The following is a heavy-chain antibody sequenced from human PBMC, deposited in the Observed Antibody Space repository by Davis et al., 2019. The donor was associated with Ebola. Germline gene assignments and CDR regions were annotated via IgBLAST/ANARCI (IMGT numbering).Heavy chain of an antibody. CDR2: VSYSGNT. J-gene: IGHJ3*02. V-gene: IGHV4-59*01. CDR3: ARDPYADSVGGGAFDI. Sequence: SETLSLTCTVFGDPITDYYWNWIRQPPGKGLEWVGHVSYSGNTYYNRSLESRAAISLDTSKNQFSLRLTSVTSTDTAVYYCARDPYADSVGGGAFDIWGQGTVVTVSS. CDR1: GDPITDYY. D-gene: IGHD2-15*01.